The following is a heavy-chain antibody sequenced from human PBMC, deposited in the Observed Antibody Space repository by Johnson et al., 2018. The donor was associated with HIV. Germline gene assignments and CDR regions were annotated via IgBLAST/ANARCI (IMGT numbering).Heavy chain of an antibody. V-gene: IGHV3-30*04. CDR2: ISYDGTSK. CDR3: ARIDYSNYEEAFDI. J-gene: IGHJ3*02. CDR1: GFSFTKYA. D-gene: IGHD4-11*01. Sequence: QVQLVESGGGVVQPGRSLRLSCAASGFSFTKYAMHWVRQAPGKGLEWVAVISYDGTSKYQADSVKGRFTISRDNSKNTLFMQMNSLRAEDTAVYYCARIDYSNYEEAFDIWGQGTMVTVSS.